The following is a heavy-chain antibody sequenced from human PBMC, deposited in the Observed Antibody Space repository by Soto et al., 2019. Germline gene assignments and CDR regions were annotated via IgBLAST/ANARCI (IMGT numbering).Heavy chain of an antibody. CDR1: GFTFSNAW. J-gene: IGHJ4*02. V-gene: IGHV3-15*01. CDR3: TTFSYYDVWSGYPPFDY. D-gene: IGHD3-3*01. Sequence: EVQLVESGGGLVKPGGSLRLPCAASGFTFSNAWMSWVRQAPGKGLEWVGRIKSKTDGGTTDYAAPVKCRFTISRDDLKNKLYLQMNSLRSEDTAVYYCTTFSYYDVWSGYPPFDYWGQSTLVTVSA. CDR2: IKSKTDGGTT.